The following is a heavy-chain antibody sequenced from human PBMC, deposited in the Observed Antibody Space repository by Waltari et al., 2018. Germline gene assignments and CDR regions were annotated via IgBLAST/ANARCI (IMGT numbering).Heavy chain of an antibody. CDR3: AKYDFWTGYSFDC. CDR1: GFRFRTKW. D-gene: IGHD3-3*01. V-gene: IGHV3-7*01. CDR2: INQDGSEK. Sequence: EVQLVESGGCLVQVGGSLRLSCVASGFRFRTKWMSWVRQAPGKGLEWLANINQDGSEKYSVDSVKGRFTISRDNAKNSLFLQMNSLRAEDTAVYYCAKYDFWTGYSFDCWGQGTLVTVSS. J-gene: IGHJ4*02.